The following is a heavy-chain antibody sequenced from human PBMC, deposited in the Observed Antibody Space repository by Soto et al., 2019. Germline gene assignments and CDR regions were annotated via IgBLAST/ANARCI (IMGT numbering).Heavy chain of an antibody. CDR3: ARDYYDRSGSPDY. V-gene: IGHV1-2*02. D-gene: IGHD3-22*01. CDR2: INPNSGGT. Sequence: ASVKVSCKASGYTFTGYYVHWVRQAPGQGLEWMGWINPNSGGTNYAQKLRGRVTMTRDTSISTAYMELSSLRSDDTAVYYCARDYYDRSGSPDYWGQGTLVTVSS. CDR1: GYTFTGYY. J-gene: IGHJ4*01.